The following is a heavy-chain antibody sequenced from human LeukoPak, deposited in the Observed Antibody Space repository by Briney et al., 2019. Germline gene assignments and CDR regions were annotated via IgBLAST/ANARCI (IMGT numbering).Heavy chain of an antibody. CDR3: TRGASAGASDI. D-gene: IGHD6-13*01. J-gene: IGHJ3*02. CDR2: INGDGSST. Sequence: PGGSLRLSCAASGFTFSNYWMHWVRQAPGKGLVWVSRINGDGSSTGYADSVKGRFTISRDNAKNTVNLQMNSLRAEDTAVYYCTRGASAGASDIWGQGAMVTVSS. CDR1: GFTFSNYW. V-gene: IGHV3-74*01.